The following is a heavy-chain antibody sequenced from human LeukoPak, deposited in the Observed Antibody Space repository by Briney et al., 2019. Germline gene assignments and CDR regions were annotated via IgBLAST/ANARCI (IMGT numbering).Heavy chain of an antibody. CDR3: AKVSPFGPRSYDRPPYYFDY. J-gene: IGHJ4*02. CDR1: GFTISNYW. V-gene: IGHV3-23*01. Sequence: PGGSLRLSCAASGFTISNYWMTWVRQAPGKGLEWVSAISGSGGSTYYADSVKGRFTISRDNSKNTLYLQMNSLRAEDTAVYYCAKVSPFGPRSYDRPPYYFDYWGQGTLVTVSS. CDR2: ISGSGGST. D-gene: IGHD3-22*01.